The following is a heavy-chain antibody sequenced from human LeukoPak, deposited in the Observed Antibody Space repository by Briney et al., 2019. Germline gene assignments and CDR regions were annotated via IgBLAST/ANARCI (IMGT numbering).Heavy chain of an antibody. CDR1: GVSISSSSYY. D-gene: IGHD3-22*01. V-gene: IGHV4-39*01. CDR2: IYYSGST. Sequence: PSETLSLTCTVSGVSISSSSYYWGWIRQPPGKGLEWIGSIYYSGSTYYNPSLKSRVTISVDTSKNQFSLKLSSVTAADTAVYYCARRKYYYDSSGYYNLFDPWGQGTLVTVSS. CDR3: ARRKYYYDSSGYYNLFDP. J-gene: IGHJ5*02.